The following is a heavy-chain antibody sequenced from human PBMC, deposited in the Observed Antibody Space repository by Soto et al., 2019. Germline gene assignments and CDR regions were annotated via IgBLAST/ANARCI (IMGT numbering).Heavy chain of an antibody. D-gene: IGHD6-19*01. J-gene: IGHJ4*02. CDR3: ARDRVVAGIGEIDY. CDR1: GFTFSNSA. Sequence: QVQLVESGGGVVQPGRSLRLSCAASGFTFSNSAMHWARQAPGKGLEWVAVISYDGNNKYYADSVKGRFTISRDNSMNTLYLQMNSLRPEDTAVYYCARDRVVAGIGEIDYWVQGTLVTVSS. CDR2: ISYDGNNK. V-gene: IGHV3-30-3*01.